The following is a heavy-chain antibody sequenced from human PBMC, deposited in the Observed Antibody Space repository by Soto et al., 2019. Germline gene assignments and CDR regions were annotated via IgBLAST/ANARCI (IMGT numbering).Heavy chain of an antibody. D-gene: IGHD5-12*01. CDR3: ARGYSRPDWFDS. CDR2: MSHSETT. J-gene: IGHJ5*01. Sequence: QVQLQESGPGLMKPSQTLSLTCTVSGGYISTAGSFWSWVRQHPGKGLEWIGYMSHSETTHYNSCLKSRVTISIDTSKNQFSLNLDSVTAADTAVYYCARGYSRPDWFDSWGPGTLVIVSS. V-gene: IGHV4-31*03. CDR1: GGYISTAGSF.